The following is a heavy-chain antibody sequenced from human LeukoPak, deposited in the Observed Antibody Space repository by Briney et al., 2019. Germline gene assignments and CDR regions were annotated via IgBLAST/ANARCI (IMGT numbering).Heavy chain of an antibody. CDR1: GFTFSSYE. Sequence: GGSLRLSCAASGFTFSSYEMNWVRQAPGKGLEWVSYISSSSSTIYYADSVKGRFTISSDNAKNSLYLQMNNLRVDDTAIYYCAKDHANTPVVTNWGQGILVSVSS. J-gene: IGHJ4*02. CDR2: ISSSSSTI. CDR3: AKDHANTPVVTN. V-gene: IGHV3-48*03. D-gene: IGHD2-21*02.